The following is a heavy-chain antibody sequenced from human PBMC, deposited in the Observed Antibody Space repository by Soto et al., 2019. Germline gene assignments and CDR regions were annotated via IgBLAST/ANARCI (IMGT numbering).Heavy chain of an antibody. CDR1: GYTFTGYY. D-gene: IGHD2-21*02. CDR2: INPNSGGT. CDR3: ARDDGSNGGNSGYDGMDV. Sequence: QVQLVQSGAEVKKPGASVKVSCKASGYTFTGYYMHWVRQAPGQGLEWMGWINPNSGGTNYAQKFQGWVTMTRDTSSSTAYRELSRLRSDDKAVYYCARDDGSNGGNSGYDGMDVWGQGTTVTVSS. J-gene: IGHJ6*02. V-gene: IGHV1-2*04.